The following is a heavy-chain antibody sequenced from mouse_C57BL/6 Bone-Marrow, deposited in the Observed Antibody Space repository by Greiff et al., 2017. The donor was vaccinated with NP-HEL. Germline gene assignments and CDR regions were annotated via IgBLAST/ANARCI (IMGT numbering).Heavy chain of an antibody. Sequence: QVQLQQPGAELVRPGTSVKLSCKASGYTFTSYWMHWVKQRPGQGLEWIGVIDPSDSYTNYNQKFKGKATLTVDTSSSTAYMQLSSLTSEDSAVYYCARWDYEAYWGQGTLVTVSA. CDR1: GYTFTSYW. CDR3: ARWDYEAY. J-gene: IGHJ3*01. V-gene: IGHV1-59*01. D-gene: IGHD2-4*01. CDR2: IDPSDSYT.